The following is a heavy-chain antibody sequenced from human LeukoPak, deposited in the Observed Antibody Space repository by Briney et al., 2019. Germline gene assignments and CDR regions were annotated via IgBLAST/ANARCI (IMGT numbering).Heavy chain of an antibody. D-gene: IGHD5-12*01. CDR3: ARDTGSGYGDFDY. CDR2: INQDGGED. V-gene: IGHV3-7*05. Sequence: GGSLRLSCAASGFSFSTYWMTWVRQPPGKGLEWVANINQDGGEDYYVDSVKGRFTISRDNAKNSLYLQMNSLRVEDTAVYYCARDTGSGYGDFDYWGQGTLVTVSS. CDR1: GFSFSTYW. J-gene: IGHJ4*02.